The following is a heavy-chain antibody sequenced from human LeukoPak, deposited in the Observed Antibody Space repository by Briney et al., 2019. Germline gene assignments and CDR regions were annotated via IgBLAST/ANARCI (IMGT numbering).Heavy chain of an antibody. V-gene: IGHV3-11*01. CDR2: ISSSDNTI. J-gene: IGHJ4*02. CDR1: GFTFSDYY. Sequence: PGGSLRLSCAASGFTFSDYYMSWIRQAPGKGLEWVSSISSSDNTIYYTDSVKGRFAISRDNAKNSLYLQMNSLRAEDTALYYCARDLSGKEDYRGQGTLVTVSS. CDR3: ARDLSGKEDY.